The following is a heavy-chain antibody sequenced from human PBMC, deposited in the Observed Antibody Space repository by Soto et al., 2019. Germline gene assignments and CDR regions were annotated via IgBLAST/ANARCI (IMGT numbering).Heavy chain of an antibody. J-gene: IGHJ5*02. D-gene: IGHD2-2*01. CDR2: IIAGNGNT. CDR3: ARDIVVVPAAIGWFDP. V-gene: IGHV1-3*01. CDR1: GYTFATYT. Sequence: ASVKVSCKASGYTFATYTMHWVRQAPGQGLEWVGWIIAGNGNTQYSQRFQGRVTITTDKSTSTAYMELSSLRSEDTAVYYCARDIVVVPAAIGWFDPWGQGTLVTVSS.